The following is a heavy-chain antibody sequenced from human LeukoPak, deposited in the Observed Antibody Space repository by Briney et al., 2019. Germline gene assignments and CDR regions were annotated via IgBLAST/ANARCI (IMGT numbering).Heavy chain of an antibody. CDR3: ARDGAFDI. V-gene: IGHV4-61*02. J-gene: IGHJ3*02. Sequence: PSEILSLTCTVSGGSISSGSYYWSWIRQPAGKGLEWIGRIYTSGSTNYNPSLKSRVTISVDTSKNQFSLKLSSVTAADTAVYYCARDGAFDIWGQGTMVTVSS. CDR1: GGSISSGSYY. CDR2: IYTSGST.